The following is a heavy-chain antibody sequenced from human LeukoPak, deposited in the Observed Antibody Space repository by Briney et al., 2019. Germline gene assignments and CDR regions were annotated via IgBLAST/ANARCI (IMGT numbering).Heavy chain of an antibody. J-gene: IGHJ4*02. Sequence: PGGSLRLSCAASGFTFSSSWMSWVRQAPGKGLEWVANIKRDGSEKYYVDSVRGRFTISRDNAKNSLYLHMNSLRAEDTAVYYCARVHHSSSWGTDDCWGQGTLVTVSS. CDR1: GFTFSSSW. CDR2: IKRDGSEK. CDR3: ARVHHSSSWGTDDC. V-gene: IGHV3-7*01. D-gene: IGHD6-13*01.